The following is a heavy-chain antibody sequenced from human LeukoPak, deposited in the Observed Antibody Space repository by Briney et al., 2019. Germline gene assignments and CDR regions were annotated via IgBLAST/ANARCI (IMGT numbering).Heavy chain of an antibody. CDR3: ARDGSGDYGFDY. CDR1: GGSISRYY. Sequence: SETLSLTCTVSGGSISRYYWSWIRQPPGKGLEWIGYIYYSGSTNYNPSLKSRVTISVDTSKNQFSLKQSSVTAADTAVYYCARDGSGDYGFDYWGQGTLVTVSS. J-gene: IGHJ4*02. V-gene: IGHV4-59*01. D-gene: IGHD4-17*01. CDR2: IYYSGST.